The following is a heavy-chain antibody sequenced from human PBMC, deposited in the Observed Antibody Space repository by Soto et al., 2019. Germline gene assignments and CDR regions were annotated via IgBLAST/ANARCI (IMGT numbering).Heavy chain of an antibody. D-gene: IGHD3-16*01. CDR3: ARRLDDRADEGFDV. CDR1: GGTFGTYT. J-gene: IGHJ3*01. V-gene: IGHV1-69*13. CDR2: IIPLFGTT. Sequence: SVKVSCKTSGGTFGTYTIYWVRQAPGQGLEWMGRIIPLFGTTKYAQNFQDRVTITAEESTSTTYMELSSLRAEDTAVYYCARRLDDRADEGFDVWGEGTAVTVSS.